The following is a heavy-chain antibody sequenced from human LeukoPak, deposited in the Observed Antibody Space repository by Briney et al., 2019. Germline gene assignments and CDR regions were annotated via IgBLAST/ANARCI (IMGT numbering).Heavy chain of an antibody. CDR1: GYSFTSYW. J-gene: IGHJ6*02. V-gene: IGHV5-51*01. D-gene: IGHD6-6*01. CDR3: ARHAGSSPYYYYGMDV. Sequence: GESLKISCKGSGYSFTSYWIGWVRQMPGKGLEWMGIIYPGDSDTRYSPSFQGQVTISADKSISTAYPQWSSLKASDTAMYYCARHAGSSPYYYYGMDVWGQGTTVTVSS. CDR2: IYPGDSDT.